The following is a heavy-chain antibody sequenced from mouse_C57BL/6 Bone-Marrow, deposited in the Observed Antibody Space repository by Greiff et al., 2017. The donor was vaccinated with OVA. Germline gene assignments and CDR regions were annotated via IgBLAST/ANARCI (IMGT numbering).Heavy chain of an antibody. D-gene: IGHD1-1*01. CDR3: TTGSSYWYFDV. V-gene: IGHV14-4*01. J-gene: IGHJ1*03. CDR1: GFNIKDDY. CDR2: IDPENGDT. Sequence: VQLQQSGAELVRPGASVKLSCTASGFNIKDDYMHWVKQRPEQGLEWIGWIDPENGDTEYASKFQGKATITADTSSSTAYLQLSSLTSEDTAVYYCTTGSSYWYFDVWGTGTTVTVSS.